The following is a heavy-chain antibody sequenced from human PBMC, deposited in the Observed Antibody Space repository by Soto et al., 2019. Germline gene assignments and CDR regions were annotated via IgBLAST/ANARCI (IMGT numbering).Heavy chain of an antibody. V-gene: IGHV2-5*02. CDR1: GFSLTTSGVG. Sequence: QITLKESGPTLVKPTQTLTLTCTVSGFSLTTSGVGVGWIRQPPGKAPEWLALIYWDGIERYSPSLRSRLTITIDTSKNQVVLTMTTMDPVDTATYYCAHSPCSGGTCYLFDHWGQGTPVIVSS. D-gene: IGHD2-15*01. CDR3: AHSPCSGGTCYLFDH. CDR2: IYWDGIE. J-gene: IGHJ4*02.